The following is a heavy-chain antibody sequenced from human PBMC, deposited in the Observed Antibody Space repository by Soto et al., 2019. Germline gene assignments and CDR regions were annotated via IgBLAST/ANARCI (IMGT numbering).Heavy chain of an antibody. CDR3: ARPGTNSYYYYYGMDV. CDR1: GYSFTSYW. CDR2: IDPSDSYT. D-gene: IGHD1-7*01. Sequence: PGESLKISCKGSGYSFTSYWISWVRQMPGKGLEWMGRIDPSDSYTNYSPSFQGHVTISADKSISTAYLQWSSLKASDTAMYYCARPGTNSYYYYYGMDVWCEGTTVTVYS. V-gene: IGHV5-10-1*01. J-gene: IGHJ6*04.